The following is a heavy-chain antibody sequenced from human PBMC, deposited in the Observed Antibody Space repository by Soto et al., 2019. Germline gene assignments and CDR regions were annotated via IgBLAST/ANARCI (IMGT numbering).Heavy chain of an antibody. CDR3: ARETGGSDEMFDY. Sequence: GALRLSCLDSVPTGIDYGMRWVRQAPRKGPYPGFTVNKAGTNTHYANSVKRRFTVSRHNSKTTLYLQMNILRVDDTAIYYCARETGGSDEMFDYWSQGTQVTVSS. J-gene: IGHJ4*02. CDR2: VNKAGTNT. CDR1: VPTGIDYG. D-gene: IGHD5-12*01. V-gene: IGHV3-23*01.